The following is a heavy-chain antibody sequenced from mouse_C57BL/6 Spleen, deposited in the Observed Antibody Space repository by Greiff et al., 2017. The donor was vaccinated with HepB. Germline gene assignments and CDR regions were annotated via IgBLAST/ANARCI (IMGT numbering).Heavy chain of an antibody. CDR1: GYTFTSYW. CDR3: ASSDGYPGY. CDR2: IDPSDSYT. J-gene: IGHJ2*01. D-gene: IGHD2-3*01. Sequence: QVQLQQPGAELVKPGASEKLSCKASGYTFTSYWMQWVKQRPGQGLEWIGEIDPSDSYTNYNQKFKGKATLTVDTSSSTAYMQLRSLTSEDSAVYYCASSDGYPGYWGQGTTLTVSS. V-gene: IGHV1-50*01.